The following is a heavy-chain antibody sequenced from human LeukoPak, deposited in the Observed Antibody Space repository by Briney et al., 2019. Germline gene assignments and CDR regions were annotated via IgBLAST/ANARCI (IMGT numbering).Heavy chain of an antibody. CDR1: GGSISSGGYS. CDR2: IYHSGST. D-gene: IGHD4-17*01. J-gene: IGHJ4*02. CDR3: ARHNPRSYFDY. V-gene: IGHV4-30-2*01. Sequence: SQTLSLTCAVSGGSISSGGYSWSWIRQPPGKGLEWIGYIYHSGSTYYNPSLKSRVTISVDTSKNQFSLKLSSVTAADTAVYYCARHNPRSYFDYWGQGTLVTVSS.